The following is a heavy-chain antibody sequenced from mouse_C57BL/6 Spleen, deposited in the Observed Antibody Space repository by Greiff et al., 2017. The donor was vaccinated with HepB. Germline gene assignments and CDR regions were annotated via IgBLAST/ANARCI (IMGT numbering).Heavy chain of an antibody. CDR1: GYTFTSYW. J-gene: IGHJ2*01. CDR2: IDPSDSYT. V-gene: IGHV1-50*01. CDR3: AREGDYDGYHSFDH. Sequence: VQLQQSGAELVKPGASVKLSCKASGYTFTSYWLQWVKKRPGKGLEWIGEIDPSDSYTNYNQKFKGKATLTVDRSSSTAYMQLSSLTSEDSAVYYCAREGDYDGYHSFDHWGEGTTLTVSS. D-gene: IGHD2-3*01.